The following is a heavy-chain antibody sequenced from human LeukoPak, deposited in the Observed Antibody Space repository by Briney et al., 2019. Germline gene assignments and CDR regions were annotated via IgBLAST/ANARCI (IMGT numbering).Heavy chain of an antibody. D-gene: IGHD3-22*01. J-gene: IGHJ4*02. Sequence: PETLSLTCAVHGDSPIASYRCGIRAPPGKGLEWMWEIKHSGSTKYRSSLMRRVTISVDTSNQQLSLKLSSVTDAQTAVYYCARVNYYDRSGPHGVPPFDYWGRGTLAAVSS. CDR1: GDSPIASY. V-gene: IGHV4-34*01. CDR2: IKHSGST. CDR3: ARVNYYDRSGPHGVPPFDY.